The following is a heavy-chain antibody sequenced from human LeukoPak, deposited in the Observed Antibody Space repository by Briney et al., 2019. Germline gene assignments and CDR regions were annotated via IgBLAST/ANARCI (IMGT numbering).Heavy chain of an antibody. CDR3: AKSVRPSSAWYLDY. V-gene: IGHV3-23*01. J-gene: IGHJ4*02. D-gene: IGHD6-19*01. Sequence: GGSLRLSCAASGFTFSSYGMSWVRQAPGKGLEWVSAISGSGSSTYYAASVKGRFTISRDNSKNTLYLQMNSLRAEDTAVYYCAKSVRPSSAWYLDYWGQGTLVTVSS. CDR2: ISGSGSST. CDR1: GFTFSSYG.